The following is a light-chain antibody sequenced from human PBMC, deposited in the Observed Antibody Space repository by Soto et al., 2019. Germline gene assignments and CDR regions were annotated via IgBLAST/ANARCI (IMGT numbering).Light chain of an antibody. V-gene: IGLV2-14*01. CDR3: SSYTNTNTHV. Sequence: LTQPASVSGSPGQSITISCTGTSSDVGGYDYVSWYQQHPGKAPKLMIYDVSHRPSGVSNRFSGSKSGNTASLTISGLQAEDEADYYCSSYTNTNTHVFGTGTKVTVL. CDR2: DVS. CDR1: SSDVGGYDY. J-gene: IGLJ1*01.